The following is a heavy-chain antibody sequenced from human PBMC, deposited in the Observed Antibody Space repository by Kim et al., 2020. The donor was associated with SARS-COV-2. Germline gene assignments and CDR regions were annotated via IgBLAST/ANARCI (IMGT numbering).Heavy chain of an antibody. CDR3: AKDSSGWYGFDY. D-gene: IGHD6-19*01. CDR1: GFTFSSYA. V-gene: IGHV3-23*01. J-gene: IGHJ4*02. CDR2: ISGSGGST. Sequence: GGSLRLSCAASGFTFSSYAMSWVRQAPGKGLEWVSGISGSGGSTYYADSVKGRFTISRDNSKNTLYVQMNSLRAEDMAVYYCAKDSSGWYGFDYWGQGTLVTVSS.